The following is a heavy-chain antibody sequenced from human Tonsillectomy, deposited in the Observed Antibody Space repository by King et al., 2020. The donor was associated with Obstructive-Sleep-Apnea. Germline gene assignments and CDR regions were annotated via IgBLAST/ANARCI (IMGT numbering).Heavy chain of an antibody. V-gene: IGHV4-34*01. D-gene: IGHD6-13*01. CDR3: ARGSGAAAVNWFDP. CDR2: INQSGSN. Sequence: VQLQQWGAGLLKPSETLSLTCAVFGGSFSDYYWSWIRQPPGKGLEWIGEINQSGSNNYNPSLKSRVTISIDTSKNQFSLKLNSVTAADTAVYYCARGSGAAAVNWFDPWGQGTLVTVSS. CDR1: GGSFSDYY. J-gene: IGHJ5*02.